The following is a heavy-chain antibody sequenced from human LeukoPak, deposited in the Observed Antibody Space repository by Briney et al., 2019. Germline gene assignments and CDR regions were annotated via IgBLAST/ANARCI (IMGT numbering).Heavy chain of an antibody. CDR3: ARGEYYYDGGY. Sequence: PGGSLRLSCVSSGFTFHDYWMSWVRQAPGKGLEWVANIKQDGSEKYYVDSVKGRFTISRDNAKNSLFLQMNSLRAEETAVYYCARGEYYYDGGYWGQGTLVTVSS. CDR2: IKQDGSEK. J-gene: IGHJ4*02. D-gene: IGHD3-22*01. CDR1: GFTFHDYW. V-gene: IGHV3-7*04.